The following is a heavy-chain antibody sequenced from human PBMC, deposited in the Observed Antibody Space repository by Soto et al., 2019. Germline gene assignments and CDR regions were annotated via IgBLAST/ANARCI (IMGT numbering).Heavy chain of an antibody. CDR1: GFTFSSHG. Sequence: ESGGGVVHPGRSLRLSCEASGFTFSSHGMHWVRQAPGKGLEWVAVISYDGSNKYYADSVKGRFTISRDNSKNTLYLQMNTLRAEDTAVYYCAKGRLSGYYYAAVFDYWGQGTLVTVSS. CDR3: AKGRLSGYYYAAVFDY. CDR2: ISYDGSNK. D-gene: IGHD3-3*01. J-gene: IGHJ4*02. V-gene: IGHV3-30*18.